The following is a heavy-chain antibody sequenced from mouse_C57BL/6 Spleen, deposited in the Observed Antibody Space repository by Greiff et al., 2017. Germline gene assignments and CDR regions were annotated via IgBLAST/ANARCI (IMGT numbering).Heavy chain of an antibody. Sequence: VQLQQPGAELVKPGASVKLSCKASGYTFTSYWMQWVKQRPGQGLAWIGEIDPSDSYTNYNQKFKGKATLTVDTSSSTAYMQLSSLTSEDSAVYYCARGLTGYYFDDWGQGTTLTVSS. CDR3: ARGLTGYYFDD. V-gene: IGHV1-50*01. CDR1: GYTFTSYW. J-gene: IGHJ2*01. D-gene: IGHD4-1*01. CDR2: IDPSDSYT.